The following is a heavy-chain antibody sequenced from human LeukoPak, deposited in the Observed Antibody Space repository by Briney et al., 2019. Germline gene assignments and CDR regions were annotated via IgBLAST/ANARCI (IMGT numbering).Heavy chain of an antibody. CDR3: AIDYGDYPFDY. V-gene: IGHV1-69*05. J-gene: IGHJ4*02. CDR2: IIPIFGTA. Sequence: SVKVSCKASGGTFSSYAISWVRQAPGQGLEWMGRIIPIFGTANYAQKFQGRVTITTDESTSTAYMELSSLRPEDTAVYYCAIDYGDYPFDYWGQGTLVTVSS. CDR1: GGTFSSYA. D-gene: IGHD4-17*01.